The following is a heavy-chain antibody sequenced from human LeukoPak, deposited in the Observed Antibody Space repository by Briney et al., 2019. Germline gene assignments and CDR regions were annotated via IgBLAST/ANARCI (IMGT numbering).Heavy chain of an antibody. V-gene: IGHV4-34*01. D-gene: IGHD1-26*01. J-gene: IGHJ5*02. CDR3: AKNGQSGFSFDP. CDR1: GGSLSDYY. Sequence: SETLSLTCAVYGGSLSDYYWTWIRQFPGKGLEWIGEINHSGDTNYNPSLKSRVTISADSSRNQFSLKLTSVTAADTAIYHCAKNGQSGFSFDPWGQGTLVTVSS. CDR2: INHSGDT.